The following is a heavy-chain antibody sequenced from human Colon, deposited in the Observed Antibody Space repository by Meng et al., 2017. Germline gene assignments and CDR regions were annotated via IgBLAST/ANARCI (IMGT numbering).Heavy chain of an antibody. D-gene: IGHD3-16*01. CDR2: IYHSGST. Sequence: SETLSLTCTVSGYSISSDYYWGWIRQPPGKGLEWIGSIYHSGSTYSNPSLRSRVTIPVDTSTNQFSRKLSSMTAADRAVHYCARDGGGSSRWGNWFDPWGQGTLVTVSS. CDR1: GYSISSDYY. J-gene: IGHJ5*02. V-gene: IGHV4-38-2*02. CDR3: ARDGGGSSRWGNWFDP.